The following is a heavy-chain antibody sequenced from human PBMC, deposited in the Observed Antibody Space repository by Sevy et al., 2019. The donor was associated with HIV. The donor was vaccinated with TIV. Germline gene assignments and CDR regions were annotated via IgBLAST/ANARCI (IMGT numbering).Heavy chain of an antibody. V-gene: IGHV1-69*13. CDR3: ARGGTVTTLYYYGMDV. J-gene: IGHJ6*02. D-gene: IGHD4-4*01. Sequence: ASVKVSCKASGGTFSSYAISWVRQAPGQGLEWMGGIIPILGTANYAQKFQGRVTITADESTSTAYMELSSLRSEDTAVCYCARGGTVTTLYYYGMDVWGQGTTVTVSS. CDR2: IIPILGTA. CDR1: GGTFSSYA.